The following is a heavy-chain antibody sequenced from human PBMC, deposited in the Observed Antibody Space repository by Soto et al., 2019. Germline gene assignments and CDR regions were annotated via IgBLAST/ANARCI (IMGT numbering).Heavy chain of an antibody. CDR1: GLTLSNFE. CDR3: ATRSSDYYFY. Sequence: LRLSCAASGLTLSNFETDWVRQAPGKGLEWIAYISIGARSIHYADSVRGRLTISRDDAENSVFLQMDRLSAEDTAVYFCATRSSDYYFYWGQGALVTVSS. CDR2: ISIGARSI. D-gene: IGHD4-17*01. J-gene: IGHJ4*02. V-gene: IGHV3-48*03.